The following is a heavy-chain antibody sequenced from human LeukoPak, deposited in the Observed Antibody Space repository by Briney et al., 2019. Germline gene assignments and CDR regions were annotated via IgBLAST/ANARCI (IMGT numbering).Heavy chain of an antibody. CDR3: ARDRVVVTANSFDY. CDR1: GYTFTSYG. Sequence: ASVKVSCKASGYTFTSYGISWVRQAPGQGLEWMGWISAYNGNTNYAQKLQGRVTTTTDTSTSTAYMELRSLRSDDTAVYYCARDRVVVTANSFDYWGQGTLVTVSS. V-gene: IGHV1-18*01. J-gene: IGHJ4*02. D-gene: IGHD2-21*02. CDR2: ISAYNGNT.